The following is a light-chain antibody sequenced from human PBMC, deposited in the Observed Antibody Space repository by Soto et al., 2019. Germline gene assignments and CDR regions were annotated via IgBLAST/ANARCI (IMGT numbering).Light chain of an antibody. Sequence: DIYMTQSPSTLPASGGYSLTITGRDSQSISNCLAWYQLKPGTAXKVLIYHASNLRSGVPSRFSGSGSGTEFTLTISRLQPDDFATYYCQQYNSYSFGQGTKVDIK. J-gene: IGKJ1*01. CDR2: HAS. CDR3: QQYNSYS. CDR1: QSISNC. V-gene: IGKV1-5*01.